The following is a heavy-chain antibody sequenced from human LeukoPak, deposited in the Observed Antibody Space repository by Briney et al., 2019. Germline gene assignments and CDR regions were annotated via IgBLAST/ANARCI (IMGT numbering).Heavy chain of an antibody. Sequence: GGSLRLSCAASGFTVSRNYMSWVRQAPGKGVEWVCLIYSGGGTHSANSVKGRFTITRDSSKNTLYLQMNSLRAEDTAVYYCASLDFWSGYFDSWGQGTLVTVSS. CDR2: IYSGGGT. CDR3: ASLDFWSGYFDS. CDR1: GFTVSRNY. D-gene: IGHD3-3*01. V-gene: IGHV3-66*01. J-gene: IGHJ4*02.